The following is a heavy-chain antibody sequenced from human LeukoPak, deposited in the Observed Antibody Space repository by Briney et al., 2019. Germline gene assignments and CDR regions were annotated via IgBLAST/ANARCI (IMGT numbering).Heavy chain of an antibody. J-gene: IGHJ4*02. CDR3: ARTIAAAHFDY. D-gene: IGHD6-13*01. CDR2: INSDGSST. CDR1: GFTFSSYW. Sequence: GGSLRLSCAASGFTFSSYWMHWVRQAPGKGLVWVSRINSDGSSTSCADSVKGRFTISRDNAKNTLYLQMNSLRAEDTAVYYCARTIAAAHFDYWGQGTLVTVSS. V-gene: IGHV3-74*01.